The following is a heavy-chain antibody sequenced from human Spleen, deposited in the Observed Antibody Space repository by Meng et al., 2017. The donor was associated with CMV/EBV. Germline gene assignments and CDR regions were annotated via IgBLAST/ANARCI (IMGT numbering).Heavy chain of an antibody. CDR2: ISSSSSYI. J-gene: IGHJ5*02. Sequence: GESLKISCAASGFTFSSYSMNWVRQAPGKGLEWVSSISSSSSYIYYADSVKGRFTISRDNAKNSLYLQMSSLRAEDTAVYYCARDPCGSTSCLGWFDPWGQGTLVTVSS. V-gene: IGHV3-21*01. CDR1: GFTFSSYS. D-gene: IGHD2-2*01. CDR3: ARDPCGSTSCLGWFDP.